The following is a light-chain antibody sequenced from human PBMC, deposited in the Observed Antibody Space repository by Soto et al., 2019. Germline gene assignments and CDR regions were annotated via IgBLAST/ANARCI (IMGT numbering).Light chain of an antibody. V-gene: IGKV1-5*01. Sequence: IQGTQSRSTLSASVGDRVPITCRASQSISSWLAWYQQKPGKAPKLLIYDASSLESGVPSRFSGSGSGTEFTLTISSLQPDDFATYYCQQYNSYPETFGQGTKVDIK. CDR1: QSISSW. J-gene: IGKJ1*01. CDR2: DAS. CDR3: QQYNSYPET.